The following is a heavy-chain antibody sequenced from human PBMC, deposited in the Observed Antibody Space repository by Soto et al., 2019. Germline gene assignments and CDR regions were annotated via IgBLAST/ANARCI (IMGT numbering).Heavy chain of an antibody. CDR2: ISYDGSNK. V-gene: IGHV3-30-3*01. J-gene: IGHJ4*02. Sequence: QVQLVESGGGVVQPGRSLRLSCAASGFTFSSYAMHWVRQAPGKGLEWVAVISYDGSNKYYADSVKGRFTISRDNSKNTLYLQMNSLRTEDPAVYYCAPGGGQGTLVTVSS. CDR1: GFTFSSYA. CDR3: APG.